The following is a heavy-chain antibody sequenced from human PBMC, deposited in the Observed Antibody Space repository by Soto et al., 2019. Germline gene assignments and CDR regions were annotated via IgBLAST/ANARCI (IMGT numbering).Heavy chain of an antibody. CDR3: PEKKAAEIDY. Sequence: GGSLRLSCAASGFTFSSYAMHWVRQAPGKGLEWVAVISYDGSNKYYADSVKGRFTISRDDSKNTLYLQMNSLKTEDTAVYYWPEKKAAEIDYWGQETLVTVSS. CDR1: GFTFSSYA. J-gene: IGHJ4*02. D-gene: IGHD6-13*01. CDR2: ISYDGSNK. V-gene: IGHV3-30-3*01.